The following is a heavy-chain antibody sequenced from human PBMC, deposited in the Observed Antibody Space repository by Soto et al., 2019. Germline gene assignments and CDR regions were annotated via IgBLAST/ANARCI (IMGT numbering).Heavy chain of an antibody. V-gene: IGHV3-21*01. J-gene: IGHJ5*02. Sequence: GGALRLSCGASGFTFRNYWVSWVRHAPGKGLVWVSPISSSRSSTYYADSVKGRFTISRDNAKNSLYLQMNSLRAEDTAVYYCAREANYPNWFDPSGQGTLVTVSS. CDR2: ISSSRSST. CDR3: AREANYPNWFDP. D-gene: IGHD1-7*01. CDR1: GFTFRNYW.